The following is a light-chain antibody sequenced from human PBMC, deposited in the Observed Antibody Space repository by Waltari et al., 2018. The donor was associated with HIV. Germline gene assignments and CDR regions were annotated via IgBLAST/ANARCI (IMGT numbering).Light chain of an antibody. V-gene: IGKV4-1*01. CDR2: WAT. CDR1: QTVLYSSNKKNF. Sequence: DIVMTQSPDSLAVPLGERATITCNSSQTVLYSSNKKNFLSWYQQKPGQPPKLLISWATTRDSGVPCRFSGSGSVTDFTLTVSSLQAEDVAFYYCQQYYSTPYTFGRGTKV. J-gene: IGKJ2*01. CDR3: QQYYSTPYT.